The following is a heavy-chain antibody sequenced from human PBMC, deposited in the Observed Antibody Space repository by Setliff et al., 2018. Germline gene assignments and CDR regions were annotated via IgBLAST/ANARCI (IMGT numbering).Heavy chain of an antibody. J-gene: IGHJ5*02. CDR3: ARLGRERSTFAWLDA. CDR2: IDPGDSYA. CDR1: GYNFANHW. V-gene: IGHV5-10-1*01. Sequence: PGESLKISCQASGYNFANHWIAWVRLMPGKGLEYMGRIDPGDSYADYSPSFEGLVTISADKSRTTVYLQWTSLQASDTALYLCARLGRERSTFAWLDAWGQGTQGTVS. D-gene: IGHD1-1*01.